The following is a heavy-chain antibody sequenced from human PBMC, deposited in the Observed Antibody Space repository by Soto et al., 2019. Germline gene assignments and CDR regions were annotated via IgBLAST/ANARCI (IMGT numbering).Heavy chain of an antibody. J-gene: IGHJ3*02. D-gene: IGHD4-17*01. CDR2: ISWNSGSI. Sequence: GGSLRLSCAASGFTFDDYAMHWVRQAPGKGLEWVSGISWNSGSIGYADSVKGRFTISRDNAKNSLYLQMNSLRAEDTALYYCAKVGDYGDSTGAFDIWGQGTMVTVSS. CDR3: AKVGDYGDSTGAFDI. V-gene: IGHV3-9*01. CDR1: GFTFDDYA.